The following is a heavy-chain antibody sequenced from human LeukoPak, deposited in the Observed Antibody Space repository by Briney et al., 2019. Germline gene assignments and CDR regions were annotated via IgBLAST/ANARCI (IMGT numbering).Heavy chain of an antibody. Sequence: PGGSLRLSCAASGFTFSSYWMSWVRQAPGKGLEWVSTISDSGGYTYYADSVKGRFSISRDNSKNTLYVQMNSPRAEDTAIYYCAKGVLGYSVPFLDCWGQGALVTVSS. CDR2: ISDSGGYT. CDR3: AKGVLGYSVPFLDC. V-gene: IGHV3-23*01. J-gene: IGHJ4*02. D-gene: IGHD3-10*02. CDR1: GFTFSSYW.